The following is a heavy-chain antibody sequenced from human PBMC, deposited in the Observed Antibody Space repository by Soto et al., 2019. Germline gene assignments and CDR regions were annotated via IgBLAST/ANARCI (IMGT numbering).Heavy chain of an antibody. V-gene: IGHV1-18*01. CDR1: GYTFTSYG. J-gene: IGHJ4*02. CDR3: ASEPNYSDY. Sequence: QVQLVQSGAEVKKPGASVKVSCKASGYTFTSYGISWVRQAPGQGLEWMGWISAYNGNTKYAQKLQGRVTMTTDACTRTADMSLWSLRSDDTAVYYCASEPNYSDYWGQGTLVTVSS. CDR2: ISAYNGNT.